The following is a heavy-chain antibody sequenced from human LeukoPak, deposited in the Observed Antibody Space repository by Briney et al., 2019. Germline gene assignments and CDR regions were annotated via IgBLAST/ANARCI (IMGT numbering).Heavy chain of an antibody. V-gene: IGHV4-61*01. J-gene: IGHJ5*02. CDR2: IYYSGST. Sequence: KTSETLSLTCTVSGGSVSSTTYYWSWIRQPPGKGLEWIGYIYYSGSTNYNPSLKSRVTISVDTSKNQFSLKLSSVTAADTAVYYCARDVLAGGWFDPWGQGTLVTVSS. CDR3: ARDVLAGGWFDP. CDR1: GGSVSSTTYY. D-gene: IGHD2/OR15-2a*01.